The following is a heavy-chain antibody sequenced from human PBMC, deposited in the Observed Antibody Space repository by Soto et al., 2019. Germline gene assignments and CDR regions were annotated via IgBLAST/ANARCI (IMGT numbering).Heavy chain of an antibody. D-gene: IGHD6-13*01. CDR2: INPNSGAT. CDR1: GYTFIGYY. Sequence: QVPLVQSGAEVKKPGASVKVSCKASGYTFIGYYMHWVRQAPGQGLEWMGWINPNSGATNYAQKFQGWVTMTRDTSLGTAYMERSRLKSDDTAVYFCARGIAAAGVLAFDYWGQGTLVTVPS. V-gene: IGHV1-2*04. CDR3: ARGIAAAGVLAFDY. J-gene: IGHJ4*02.